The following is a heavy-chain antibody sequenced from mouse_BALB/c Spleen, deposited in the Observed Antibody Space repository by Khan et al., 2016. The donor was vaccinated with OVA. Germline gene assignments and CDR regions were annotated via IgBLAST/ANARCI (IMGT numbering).Heavy chain of an antibody. J-gene: IGHJ2*01. D-gene: IGHD2-5*01. Sequence: QVRLQQSGGEVIRPGTSVKVSCKASGYAFTHYLIEWVKQRPGQGLEWIGVINHGSGSTNYNEKFKGKAILTADKSSSTAYMQLSSLTSDDSAVYFCARDDYSNFLYFDYWGQGTTLTVSS. CDR2: INHGSGST. CDR1: GYAFTHYL. CDR3: ARDDYSNFLYFDY. V-gene: IGHV1-54*01.